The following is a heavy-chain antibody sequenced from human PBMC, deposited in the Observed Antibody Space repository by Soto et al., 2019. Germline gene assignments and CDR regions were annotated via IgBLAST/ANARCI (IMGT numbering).Heavy chain of an antibody. V-gene: IGHV1-69*13. CDR3: ARPRRGYYNDSSGYNHFDY. D-gene: IGHD3-22*01. Sequence: GASVKVSCKASGGTFSSYAISWVRQAPGQGLEWMGGIIPIFGTANYAQKFQGRVTITADESTSTAYMELSSLRSEDTAVYYCARPRRGYYNDSSGYNHFDYWGQGTLVTVSS. J-gene: IGHJ4*02. CDR2: IIPIFGTA. CDR1: GGTFSSYA.